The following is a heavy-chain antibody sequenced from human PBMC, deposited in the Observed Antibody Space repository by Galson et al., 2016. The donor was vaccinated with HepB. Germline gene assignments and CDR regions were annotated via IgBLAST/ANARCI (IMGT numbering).Heavy chain of an antibody. Sequence: SETLSLTCTVSNDSITGYYWSWLRQPPGKGLEWIGYVYYTGSTNYNPSLKSRVTISVNTSNNQFSLKLTSMTAAATAVYYCARRRGGASWYFDLWGRGTLVTVSS. CDR3: ARRRGGASWYFDL. J-gene: IGHJ2*01. V-gene: IGHV4-59*08. CDR2: VYYTGST. D-gene: IGHD4/OR15-4a*01. CDR1: NDSITGYY.